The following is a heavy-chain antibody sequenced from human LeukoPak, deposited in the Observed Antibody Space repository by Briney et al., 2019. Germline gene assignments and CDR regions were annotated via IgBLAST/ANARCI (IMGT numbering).Heavy chain of an antibody. D-gene: IGHD1-26*01. J-gene: IGHJ6*02. V-gene: IGHV1-3*01. CDR3: ARVGATESYYYGMDV. CDR2: INAGNNNT. Sequence: ASVKVSCKASGYTFTSYAIHWVRQAPGQRLEWMGWINAGNNNTKCSQKFQGRVTITRDTSASTAYMELSSLRSEDTAVYYCARVGATESYYYGMDVWGQGTTVTVSS. CDR1: GYTFTSYA.